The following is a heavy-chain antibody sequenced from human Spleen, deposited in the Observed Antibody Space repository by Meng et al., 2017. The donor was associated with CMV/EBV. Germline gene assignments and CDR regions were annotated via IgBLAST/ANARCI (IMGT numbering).Heavy chain of an antibody. CDR3: ARGGNSSSWYWYFDL. V-gene: IGHV3-23*01. D-gene: IGHD6-13*01. J-gene: IGHJ2*01. CDR1: GFPFSTYA. CDR2: ISSST. Sequence: ESLKISCVASGFPFSTYAMSWVRQAPGKGLDWVSHISSSTYYADSVKGRLTISRDNSESTLYLQMNSLTAEDTAIYYCARGGNSSSWYWYFDLWGRGTLVTVSS.